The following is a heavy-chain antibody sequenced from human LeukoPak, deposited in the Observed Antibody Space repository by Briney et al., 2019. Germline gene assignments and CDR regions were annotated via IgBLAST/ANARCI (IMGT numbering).Heavy chain of an antibody. Sequence: PGRSLRLSCAASGFTFSSYAMHWVRQAPGKGLEWVAVISYDGSNKYYADSVKGRFTISRDNSKNTLYLQMNSLRAEDPAVYYCARDTRGDWYYFDYWGQGTLVTVSS. V-gene: IGHV3-30*04. J-gene: IGHJ4*02. D-gene: IGHD2-21*02. CDR2: ISYDGSNK. CDR3: ARDTRGDWYYFDY. CDR1: GFTFSSYA.